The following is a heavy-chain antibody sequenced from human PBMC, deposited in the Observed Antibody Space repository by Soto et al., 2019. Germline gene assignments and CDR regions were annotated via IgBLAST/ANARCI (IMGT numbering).Heavy chain of an antibody. V-gene: IGHV2-5*02. D-gene: IGHD3-22*01. CDR2: IYWDDDK. J-gene: IGHJ4*02. CDR1: GFSLSTSGVG. Sequence: QITLKESGPTLVKPTQTLTLTCTFSGFSLSTSGVGVGWIRQPPGKALEWLALIYWDDDKRYSPSLKSRLTITKDTSKNQVVLTMTNMDPVDTATYYCALLPSGYYQITFDYWGQGTLVTVSS. CDR3: ALLPSGYYQITFDY.